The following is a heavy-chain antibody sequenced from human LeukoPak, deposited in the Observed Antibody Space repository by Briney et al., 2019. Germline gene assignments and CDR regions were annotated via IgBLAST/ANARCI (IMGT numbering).Heavy chain of an antibody. V-gene: IGHV3-30*18. CDR1: GFTFSSYG. CDR3: AKDQELDLDNHFDY. CDR2: ISYDGSNK. Sequence: GRSLRLSCAASGFTFSSYGMHWVRQAPGKGLEWVAVISYDGSNKYYADSVKGRFTISRDNSKNTLYLQMNSLRAEDTAVYYCAKDQELDLDNHFDYWGQGTLVTVSS. J-gene: IGHJ4*02. D-gene: IGHD1-7*01.